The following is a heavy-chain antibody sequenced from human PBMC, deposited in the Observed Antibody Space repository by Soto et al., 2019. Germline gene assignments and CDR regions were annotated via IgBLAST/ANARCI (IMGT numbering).Heavy chain of an antibody. J-gene: IGHJ6*02. V-gene: IGHV3-7*04. Sequence: EVQLVESGGGLVQPGGSLRLSCAASGFTFSDYWMSWVRQTPGKGLEWVANINQDGSDKYYVDSVKGRFTISRDNAKNSLYLLMNSLRAEDTAVYYCARGHDGMEVWCQGTTVIVSS. CDR1: GFTFSDYW. CDR2: INQDGSDK. CDR3: ARGHDGMEV.